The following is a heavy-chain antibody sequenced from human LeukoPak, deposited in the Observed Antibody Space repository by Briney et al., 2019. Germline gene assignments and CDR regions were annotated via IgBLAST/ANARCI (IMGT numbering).Heavy chain of an antibody. CDR3: ARVGSYYDSSGYWDY. CDR1: GGTFSSYA. Sequence: GASVKVSCKASGGTFSSYAISWARQAPGQGLEWMGGIIPIFGTANYAQKLQGRVTMTTDTSTSTAYMELRSLRSDDTAVYYCARVGSYYDSSGYWDYWGQGTLVTVSS. D-gene: IGHD3-22*01. CDR2: IIPIFGTA. J-gene: IGHJ4*02. V-gene: IGHV1-69*05.